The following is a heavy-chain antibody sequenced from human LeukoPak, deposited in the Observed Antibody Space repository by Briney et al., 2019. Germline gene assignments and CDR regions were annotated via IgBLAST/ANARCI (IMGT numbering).Heavy chain of an antibody. V-gene: IGHV3-66*01. CDR2: FYSGYRT. J-gene: IGHJ2*01. CDR3: ARLFSDTYPRYFDL. D-gene: IGHD2-21*01. CDR1: GFTVSSNY. Sequence: GGSLRLSCAASGFTVSSNYMSWVRQAPGKGLEWVSVFYSGYRTYYADSVKGRFTISRDNSKNTLYLQMSSLKTEDTAVYYCARLFSDTYPRYFDLWGRGTLVTVSS.